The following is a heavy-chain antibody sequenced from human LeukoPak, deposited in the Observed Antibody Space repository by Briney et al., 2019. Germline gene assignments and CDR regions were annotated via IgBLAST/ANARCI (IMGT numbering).Heavy chain of an antibody. CDR2: ISYDGSKK. J-gene: IGHJ4*02. D-gene: IGHD6-13*01. Sequence: GGSLRLSCAASGFTFSSYGMHWVRQAPGKGLEWVAVISYDGSKKYYADSVKGRFTISRDISKNTLYLQMNSLRAEDTAVYYCAGDFGIAEVYWGQGTLVTVSS. CDR3: AGDFGIAEVY. V-gene: IGHV3-30*03. CDR1: GFTFSSYG.